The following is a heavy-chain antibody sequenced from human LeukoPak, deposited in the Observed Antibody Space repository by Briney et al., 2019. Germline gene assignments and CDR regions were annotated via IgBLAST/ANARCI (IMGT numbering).Heavy chain of an antibody. Sequence: GESLKISCKGSGYNFTNYWIGWVRQMPGKGLEWMGIIYAGDSDTRYSPSFQGQVTISADKSISTAYLQWSSLKASDTAMYYCARWVAVGATGIDYWGQGTLVTVSS. V-gene: IGHV5-51*01. J-gene: IGHJ4*02. D-gene: IGHD1-26*01. CDR1: GYNFTNYW. CDR3: ARWVAVGATGIDY. CDR2: IYAGDSDT.